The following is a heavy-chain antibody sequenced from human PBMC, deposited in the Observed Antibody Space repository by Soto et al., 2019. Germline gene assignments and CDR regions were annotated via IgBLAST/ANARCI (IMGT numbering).Heavy chain of an antibody. Sequence: SETLSLTCAVSGYSISSGYYWGWIRQPPGKGLEWIGSIYHSGSTYYNPSLKSRVTISVDTSKNQFSLKLSSVTAADTAVYYCARDLGFRFGPWGQGTLVTVS. J-gene: IGHJ5*02. CDR2: IYHSGST. V-gene: IGHV4-38-2*02. CDR3: ARDLGFRFGP. D-gene: IGHD3-10*01. CDR1: GYSISSGYY.